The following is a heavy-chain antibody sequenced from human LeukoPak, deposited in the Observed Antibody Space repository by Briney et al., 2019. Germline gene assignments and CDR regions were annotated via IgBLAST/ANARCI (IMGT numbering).Heavy chain of an antibody. CDR3: ARDPAIVVVPAAFYGMDV. CDR1: GFTFSSYS. D-gene: IGHD2-2*01. CDR2: ISSSSSTI. V-gene: IGHV3-48*01. Sequence: GGSLRLSCAASGFTFSSYSMNWVRQAPGKGLEWVSYISSSSSTIYYADSVKGRFTNSRDNAKNSLYLQMNSLRAEDTAVYYCARDPAIVVVPAAFYGMDVWGQGTTVTVSS. J-gene: IGHJ6*02.